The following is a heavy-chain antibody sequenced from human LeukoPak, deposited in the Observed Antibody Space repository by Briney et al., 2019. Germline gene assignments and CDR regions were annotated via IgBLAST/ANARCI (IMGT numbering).Heavy chain of an antibody. CDR3: ASRYAVHYYDSSGYYYPLGY. J-gene: IGHJ4*02. CDR2: ISYDGSNK. CDR1: GSTFSSYA. D-gene: IGHD3-22*01. Sequence: GGSLRLSCAASGSTFSSYAMSWVRQAPGKGLEWVAVISYDGSNKYYADSVKGRFTISRDNSKNTLYLQMNSLRAEDTAVYYCASRYAVHYYDSSGYYYPLGYWGQGTLVTVSS. V-gene: IGHV3-30-3*01.